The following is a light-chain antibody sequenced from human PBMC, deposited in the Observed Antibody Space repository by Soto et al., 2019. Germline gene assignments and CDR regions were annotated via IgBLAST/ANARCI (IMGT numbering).Light chain of an antibody. J-gene: IGKJ3*01. V-gene: IGKV1-33*01. CDR3: QQYDSLPLS. Sequence: DIQMTQSPSSLSASVGARVTITCQASQDISNFLNWYQHKSGKSPKLLINDASNLETGVPSRFSGSGSSTYFTFTINSLQPEDVATYYCQQYDSLPLSFGPGTKVELK. CDR2: DAS. CDR1: QDISNF.